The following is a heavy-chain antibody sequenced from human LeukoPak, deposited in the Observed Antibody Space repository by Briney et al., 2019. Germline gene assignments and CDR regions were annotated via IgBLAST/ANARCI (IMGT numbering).Heavy chain of an antibody. D-gene: IGHD3-10*01. Sequence: SQTLSLTCTVSGGSISSGGYYWSWIRQHPGKGLEWLGYIYYSGSTYYNPSLKSRLTISVDTSKNQFSLKLSSVTAADTATYYCARFRSGTSYYYYYYMDVWGKGTTVTVSS. V-gene: IGHV4-31*03. CDR3: ARFRSGTSYYYYYYMDV. CDR2: IYYSGST. J-gene: IGHJ6*03. CDR1: GGSISSGGYY.